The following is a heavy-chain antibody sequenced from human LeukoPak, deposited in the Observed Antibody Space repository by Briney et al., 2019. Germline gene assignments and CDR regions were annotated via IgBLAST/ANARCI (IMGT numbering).Heavy chain of an antibody. D-gene: IGHD1-26*01. J-gene: IGHJ4*02. CDR2: ISSSSSTT. Sequence: GGSLRLSCAASGFTFSSYSMNWVRQAPGKGLEWVSYISSSSSTTYYADSVKGRFTISRDNSKNTLYLQMNSLRAEDTAVYYCAKRGDVGATVYYFDYWGQGTLVTVSS. CDR3: AKRGDVGATVYYFDY. V-gene: IGHV3-48*01. CDR1: GFTFSSYS.